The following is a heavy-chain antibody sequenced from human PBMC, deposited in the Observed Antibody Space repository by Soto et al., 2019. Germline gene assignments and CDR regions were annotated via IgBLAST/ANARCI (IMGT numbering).Heavy chain of an antibody. Sequence: QVQLVESGGGVVQPGRSLRVSCAASGFTFSIYAMHWVRQAPGTGLEWVAAISYDGTKTYYADSVKGRFTISRDNSKNTVYLQMNCLRDEGTAGYYCAKDRGPRREWIIDRVEYSGQRTLVTVSP. V-gene: IGHV3-30*18. J-gene: IGHJ4*02. D-gene: IGHD3-3*01. CDR3: AKDRGPRREWIIDRVEY. CDR2: ISYDGTKT. CDR1: GFTFSIYA.